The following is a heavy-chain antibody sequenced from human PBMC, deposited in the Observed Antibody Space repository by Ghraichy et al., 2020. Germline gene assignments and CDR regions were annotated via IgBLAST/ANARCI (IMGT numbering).Heavy chain of an antibody. CDR3: VKDLGTYDSDGFYFDAIDV. V-gene: IGHV3-23*01. Sequence: GGSLRLSCAASGFDFRSYAMTWVRQAPGKGLEWISSISTSTLKTHYADSVKGRFTISRDNSKNTLSLHMISLRAADSAVYYCVKDLGTYDSDGFYFDAIDVWGQGTVVTVS. CDR1: GFDFRSYA. CDR2: ISTSTLKT. D-gene: IGHD3-22*01. J-gene: IGHJ3*01.